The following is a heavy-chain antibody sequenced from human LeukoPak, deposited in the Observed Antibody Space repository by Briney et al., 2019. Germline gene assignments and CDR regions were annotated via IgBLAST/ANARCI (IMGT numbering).Heavy chain of an antibody. CDR1: GGSFSGYY. CDR2: INHSGST. V-gene: IGHV4-34*01. Sequence: SETLSLTCAVYGGSFSGYYWSWIRQPPGKGLEWIGEINHSGSTNYNPSLKSRVTISVDTSKNQFSLKLSSVTAADTAVYYCARDNYYYDSSGSQPFDYWGQGTLVTVSS. D-gene: IGHD3-22*01. J-gene: IGHJ4*02. CDR3: ARDNYYYDSSGSQPFDY.